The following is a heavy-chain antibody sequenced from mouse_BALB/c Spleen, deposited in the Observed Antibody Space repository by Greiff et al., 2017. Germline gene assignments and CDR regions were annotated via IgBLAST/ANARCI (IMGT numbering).Heavy chain of an antibody. Sequence: EVQLVESGGDLVKPGGSLKLSCAASGFTFSSYGMSWVRQTPDKRLEWVATISSGGSYTYYPDSVKGRFTISRDNAKNTLYLQMSSLKSEDTAMYYCAREMVTTDSAMDYWGQGTSVTVSS. CDR2: ISSGGSYT. J-gene: IGHJ4*01. D-gene: IGHD2-1*01. V-gene: IGHV5-6*01. CDR1: GFTFSSYG. CDR3: AREMVTTDSAMDY.